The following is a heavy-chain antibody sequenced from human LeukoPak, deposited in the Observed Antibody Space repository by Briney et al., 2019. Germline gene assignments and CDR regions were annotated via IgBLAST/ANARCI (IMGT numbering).Heavy chain of an antibody. V-gene: IGHV4-39*01. CDR2: IYDSGST. D-gene: IGHD2-15*01. CDR1: GGSIRSSYYY. CDR3: ARHARYCSGGSCFGFDP. Sequence: PSETLSLTCTVSGGSIRSSYYYWGWIRQPPGKGLEWIGSIYDSGSTYYNPSLKSRVTISVDTSKNQFSLKLNSVTAADTAVYYCARHARYCSGGSCFGFDPWGQGTLVTVSS. J-gene: IGHJ5*02.